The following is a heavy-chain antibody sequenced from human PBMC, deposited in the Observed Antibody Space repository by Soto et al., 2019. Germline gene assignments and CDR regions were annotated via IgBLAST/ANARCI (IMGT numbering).Heavy chain of an antibody. J-gene: IGHJ6*02. CDR3: AKDSGRYDFYALAV. Sequence: GGSLRLSCEASGFTFDDYAMHWVRQAPGKGLEWVAGVSWNGATTVYADSVRSRFAISRDNSKNSVFLQMNSLRREDTAMYYCAKDSGRYDFYALAVWGQGTTVTVSS. D-gene: IGHD3-3*01. CDR1: GFTFDDYA. V-gene: IGHV3-9*01. CDR2: VSWNGATT.